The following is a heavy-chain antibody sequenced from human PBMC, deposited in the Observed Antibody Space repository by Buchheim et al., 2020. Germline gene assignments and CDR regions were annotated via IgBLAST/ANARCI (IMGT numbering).Heavy chain of an antibody. J-gene: IGHJ4*02. CDR1: GFTFGSYG. Sequence: VQLVESGGGVVQPGRSLRLSCAASGFTFGSYGMHWVRQAPGKGLEWVSYISSSSSYTNYADSVKGRFTISRDNAKNSLYLQMNSLRAEDTAVYYCARRKVGATTFLDYWGQGTL. D-gene: IGHD1-26*01. CDR2: ISSSSSYT. V-gene: IGHV3-21*05. CDR3: ARRKVGATTFLDY.